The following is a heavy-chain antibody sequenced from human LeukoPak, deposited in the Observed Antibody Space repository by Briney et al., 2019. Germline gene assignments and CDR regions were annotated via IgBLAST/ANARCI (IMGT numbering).Heavy chain of an antibody. D-gene: IGHD6-19*01. CDR1: GYAFTSYD. J-gene: IGHJ5*02. V-gene: IGHV1-8*01. CDR2: MSPNSGNT. Sequence: ASVKVSCKASGYAFTSYDINWVRQATGQGLEWMGWMSPNSGNTGYAQKFQGRVTMTRNTSISTAYMELSSLRSEDTAVYYCARTIIAVAGRWFDPWGQGTLVTVSS. CDR3: ARTIIAVAGRWFDP.